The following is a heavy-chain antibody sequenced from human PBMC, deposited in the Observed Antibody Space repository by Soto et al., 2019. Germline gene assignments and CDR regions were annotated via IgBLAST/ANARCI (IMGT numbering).Heavy chain of an antibody. V-gene: IGHV3-33*01. J-gene: IGHJ6*02. CDR3: ARAFGSGSYALDV. Sequence: TGGSLRLSCAASGFTFSSYGMHWVRQAPGKGLEWVAVIWYDGSNKYYADSVKGRFTISRDNSRNTLYLQMNSLRAEDTAVYYCARAFGSGSYALDVWGQGATVTVSS. CDR2: IWYDGSNK. CDR1: GFTFSSYG. D-gene: IGHD3-10*01.